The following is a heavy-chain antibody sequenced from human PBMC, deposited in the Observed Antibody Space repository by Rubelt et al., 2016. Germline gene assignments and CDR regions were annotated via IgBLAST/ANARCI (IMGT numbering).Heavy chain of an antibody. Sequence: QLQLQESGPGLVKPSETLSLTCTVSGGSISSSSYYWGWIRQPPGKGLEWIGSIYYSGSTYYNPSLCSRVTLSVDTSSIQFCLELSSVTVADTAVYYWARVGRSYSSSWYSRFWFDPWGQGTLVTVSS. CDR2: IYYSGST. CDR3: ARVGRSYSSSWYSRFWFDP. J-gene: IGHJ5*02. CDR1: GGSISSSSYY. D-gene: IGHD6-13*01. V-gene: IGHV4-39*07.